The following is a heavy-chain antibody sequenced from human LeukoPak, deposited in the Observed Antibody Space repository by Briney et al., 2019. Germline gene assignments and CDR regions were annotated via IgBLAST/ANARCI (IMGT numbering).Heavy chain of an antibody. Sequence: SGGSLRLSCAASGFTFSDYWIHWVRQAPGKGLVWVSRINTDGSITNYADSVKGRFSISRDNAKNTLYLQMSSLRAEDTAVYYCARDRGPRTGFMVREAYDYWGQGTLVTVSP. D-gene: IGHD3-10*01. CDR3: ARDRGPRTGFMVREAYDY. CDR1: GFTFSDYW. V-gene: IGHV3-74*01. J-gene: IGHJ4*02. CDR2: INTDGSIT.